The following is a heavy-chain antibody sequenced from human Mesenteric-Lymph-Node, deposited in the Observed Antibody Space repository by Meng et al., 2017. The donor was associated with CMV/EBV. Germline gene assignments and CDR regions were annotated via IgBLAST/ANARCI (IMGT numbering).Heavy chain of an antibody. CDR2: IIPIFGTA. D-gene: IGHD3-3*01. J-gene: IGHJ4*02. CDR3: ARVRYVTIFGVVSPLFDY. CDR1: TFTSYG. V-gene: IGHV1-69*05. Sequence: TFTSYGISWVRQAPGQGLEWMGGIIPIFGTANYAQKFQGRVTITTDESTSTAYMELSSLRSEDTAVYYCARVRYVTIFGVVSPLFDYWGQGTLVTVSS.